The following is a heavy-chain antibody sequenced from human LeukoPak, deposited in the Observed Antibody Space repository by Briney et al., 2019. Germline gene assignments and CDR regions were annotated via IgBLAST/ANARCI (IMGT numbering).Heavy chain of an antibody. J-gene: IGHJ4*02. CDR1: GFTFSDYY. D-gene: IGHD3-3*01. V-gene: IGHV4-34*01. Sequence: GSLRLSCAASGFTFSDYYMSWIRQPPGKGLEWIGEIYHSGSTNYNPSLKSRVTISVDKSKNQFSLKLSSVTAADTAVYYCARGLITIFGVVEFDYWGQGTLVTVSS. CDR2: IYHSGST. CDR3: ARGLITIFGVVEFDY.